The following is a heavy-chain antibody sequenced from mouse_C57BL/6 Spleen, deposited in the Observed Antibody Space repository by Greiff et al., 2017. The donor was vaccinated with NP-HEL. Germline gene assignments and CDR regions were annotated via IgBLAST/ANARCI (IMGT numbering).Heavy chain of an antibody. V-gene: IGHV1-50*01. CDR2: IDPSDSYT. CDR3: ARRNDSYTAMAMDY. CDR1: GYTFTSYW. J-gene: IGHJ4*01. Sequence: QVQLQQPGAELVKPGASVKLSCKASGYTFTSYWMQWVKQRPGQGLEWIGEIDPSDSYTNYNQKFKGKATFTVDTSSSTAYMQLSSLTSEDSAVYYCARRNDSYTAMAMDYWGQGTSVTVSS. D-gene: IGHD2-3*01.